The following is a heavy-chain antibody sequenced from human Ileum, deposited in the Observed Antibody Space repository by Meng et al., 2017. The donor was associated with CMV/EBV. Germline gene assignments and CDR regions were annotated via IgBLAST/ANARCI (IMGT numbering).Heavy chain of an antibody. D-gene: IGHD4-17*01. CDR2: ISGYNGKT. J-gene: IGHJ4*02. CDR1: GYTFTNYG. Sequence: ASVKVSCKASGYTFTNYGISWVRQAPGQGLEWMGWISGYNGKTKYAQNSQGRVIMTTDTSTSTAYLELRTLRSDDTAVYFCARDPGWETVTYFDYWGQGTLVTVSS. CDR3: ARDPGWETVTYFDY. V-gene: IGHV1-18*01.